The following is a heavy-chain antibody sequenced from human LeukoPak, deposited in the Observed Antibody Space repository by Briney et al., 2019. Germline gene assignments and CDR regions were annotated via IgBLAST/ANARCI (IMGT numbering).Heavy chain of an antibody. CDR3: ARILLRTTVTTGGAFDI. D-gene: IGHD4-11*01. Sequence: GESLKISCKGSGYSFTSYWIGWVRQMPGEGLEWMGIIYPGDSDTRYSPSFQGQVTISADKSISTAYLQWSSLKASDTAMYYCARILLRTTVTTGGAFDIWGQGTMVTVSS. CDR2: IYPGDSDT. J-gene: IGHJ3*02. V-gene: IGHV5-51*01. CDR1: GYSFTSYW.